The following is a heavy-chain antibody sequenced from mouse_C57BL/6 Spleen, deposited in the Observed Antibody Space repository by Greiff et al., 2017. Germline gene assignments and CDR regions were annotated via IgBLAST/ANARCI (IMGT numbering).Heavy chain of an antibody. CDR2: ISDGGSYT. V-gene: IGHV5-4*01. CDR3: ARDPLLPNAMDY. J-gene: IGHJ4*01. CDR1: GFTFSSYA. D-gene: IGHD2-10*01. Sequence: EVMLVESGGGLVKPGGSLKLSCAASGFTFSSYAMPWVRQTPEKRLEWVATISDGGSYTYYPDNVKGRFTISRDNAKNNLYLQMSHLKSEDTAMYYCARDPLLPNAMDYWGQGTSVTVSS.